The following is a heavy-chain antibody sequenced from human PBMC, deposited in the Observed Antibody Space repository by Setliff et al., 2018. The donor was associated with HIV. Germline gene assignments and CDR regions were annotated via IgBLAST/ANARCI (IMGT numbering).Heavy chain of an antibody. CDR3: ATSGYSSSSGGDWFDP. D-gene: IGHD6-6*01. J-gene: IGHJ5*02. Sequence: SETLSLTCAVYAGSFSDYYWSWIRQPPGKGLEWIGEINHSGSTKFNQSLRSRLTISVDTSKNQFSLKLSSATVADTAVYYCATSGYSSSSGGDWFDPWGQGTVVTVSS. CDR2: INHSGST. V-gene: IGHV4-34*01. CDR1: AGSFSDYY.